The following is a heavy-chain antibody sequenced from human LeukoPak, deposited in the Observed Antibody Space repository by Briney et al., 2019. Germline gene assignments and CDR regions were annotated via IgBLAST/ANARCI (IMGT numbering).Heavy chain of an antibody. D-gene: IGHD6-13*01. CDR3: TKDRRGPAAGTWYFDS. J-gene: IGHJ4*02. V-gene: IGHV3-7*03. Sequence: AGGSLRLSCVASGFTFGKYWMSWVRQAPGKGLEWVANIKLDGSEKNYVDSVKGRFTISRDNTKNSLYLQMNSLRAGDTAIYYCTKDRRGPAAGTWYFDSWGQGTLVTVSS. CDR2: IKLDGSEK. CDR1: GFTFGKYW.